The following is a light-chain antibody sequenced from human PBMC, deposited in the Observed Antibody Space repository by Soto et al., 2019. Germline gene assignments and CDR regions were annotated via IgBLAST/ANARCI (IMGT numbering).Light chain of an antibody. J-gene: IGLJ1*01. CDR3: SSYTSDSSYV. CDR2: EVT. V-gene: IGLV2-8*01. CDR1: SSDIGDYNY. Sequence: QSALTQPPSASGSPGQSVTFSCTGTSSDIGDYNYVSWYQQHPGKAPKLMIYEVTKRPSGVPDRFSGPKSGNTASLFISGLQAEDEADYYCSSYTSDSSYVFGSGTKVTVL.